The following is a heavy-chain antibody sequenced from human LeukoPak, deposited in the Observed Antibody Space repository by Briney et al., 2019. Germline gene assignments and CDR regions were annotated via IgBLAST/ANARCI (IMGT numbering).Heavy chain of an antibody. D-gene: IGHD5-12*01. CDR2: ISAYNGNT. CDR1: GYTFTSYG. J-gene: IGHJ2*01. CDR3: ARDRGYSGYDVRYWYFDL. Sequence: GASVKVSCKASGYTFTSYGISWVRQAPGQGLEWMGWISAYNGNTNYAQKLQGRVTMTTDTSTSTAYMELRSLRSDDTAVYYCARDRGYSGYDVRYWYFDLWGRGTLVTVSS. V-gene: IGHV1-18*01.